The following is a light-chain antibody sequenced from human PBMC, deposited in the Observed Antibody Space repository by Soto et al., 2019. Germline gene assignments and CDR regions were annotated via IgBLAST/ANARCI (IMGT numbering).Light chain of an antibody. V-gene: IGKV1-5*03. CDR2: KAS. J-gene: IGKJ2*01. CDR3: QQYNSYPYT. Sequence: DIQMTQSPSTLSASVGDRVTITCRASQSISSWVAWYQQQPGKAPKLLIYKASSLESGVPSRFSGSGSGTECTLTISSLQPDDFATYYCQQYNSYPYTFDQGTKLESK. CDR1: QSISSW.